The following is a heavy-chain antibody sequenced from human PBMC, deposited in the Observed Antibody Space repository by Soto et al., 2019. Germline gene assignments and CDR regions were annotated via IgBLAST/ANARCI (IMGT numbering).Heavy chain of an antibody. CDR3: ARGRAAAGYYYYGMDV. CDR2: IGTAGDT. CDR1: GFTFSSYD. J-gene: IGHJ6*02. D-gene: IGHD6-13*01. V-gene: IGHV3-13*01. Sequence: PGGSLRLSCAASGFTFSSYDMHWVREATGKGLEWVSAIGTAGDTYYPGSVKGRFTISRENAKNSLYLQMNSLRAGDTAVYYCARGRAAAGYYYYGMDVWGQGTTVTVSS.